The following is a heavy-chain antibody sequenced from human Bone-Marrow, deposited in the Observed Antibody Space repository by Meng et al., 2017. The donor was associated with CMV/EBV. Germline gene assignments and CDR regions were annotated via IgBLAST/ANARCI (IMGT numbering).Heavy chain of an antibody. CDR1: GFTFSTYG. CDR3: AKDSSLGYYGMDV. CDR2: IWYDGSNK. V-gene: IGHV3-30*02. Sequence: GGSLRLSCAASGFTFSTYGMHWVRQAPGKGLEWVAVIWYDGSNKYYADSVKGRFTISRDNSKNTLYLQMNSLRAEDTAVYYCAKDSSLGYYGMDVWGQGTTVTVSS. J-gene: IGHJ6*02. D-gene: IGHD6-13*01.